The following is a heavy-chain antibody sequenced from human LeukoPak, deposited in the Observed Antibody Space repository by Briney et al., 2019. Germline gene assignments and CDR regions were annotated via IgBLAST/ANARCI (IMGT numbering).Heavy chain of an antibody. Sequence: GESLRISCKGFGYSFTSYWISWVRQMPGKGLEWMGRIDPGDSYSKSSPSFQGHVTISADKSISTAFLQWSSLKASDTAKYYCARQKWRGGDSDAFDFWGQGTMITVSS. CDR2: IDPGDSYS. CDR3: ARQKWRGGDSDAFDF. J-gene: IGHJ3*01. D-gene: IGHD4-23*01. V-gene: IGHV5-10-1*01. CDR1: GYSFTSYW.